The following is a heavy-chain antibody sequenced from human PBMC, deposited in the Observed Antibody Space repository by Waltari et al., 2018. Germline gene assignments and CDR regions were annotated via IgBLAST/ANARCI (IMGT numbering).Heavy chain of an antibody. J-gene: IGHJ4*02. Sequence: QVQLQESGPGLVKPSETLSLTCTVSGYSNSSGYYWGWNRQPPGKGLEWIGSIYHSGSTYYNPSLKSRVTISVDTSKNQFSLKLSSVTAADTAVYYCARDSTTVTIMPFWYWGQGTLVTVSS. D-gene: IGHD4-17*01. CDR3: ARDSTTVTIMPFWY. CDR2: IYHSGST. CDR1: GYSNSSGYY. V-gene: IGHV4-38-2*02.